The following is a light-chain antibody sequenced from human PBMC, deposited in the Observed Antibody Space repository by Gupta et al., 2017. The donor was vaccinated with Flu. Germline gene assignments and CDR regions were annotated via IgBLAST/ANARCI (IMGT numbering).Light chain of an antibody. J-gene: IGKJ3*01. Sequence: EIVLTQSPGTLSLSPGERATLSCRASRSVSSNNLAWYQHKPGQAPRLLVYGASSRATGIPDRFSGSRSGTDFTLTISRLEPEDFAVYYCQQYGSSPFTFGHGTKVDIK. CDR1: RSVSSNN. CDR3: QQYGSSPFT. V-gene: IGKV3-20*01. CDR2: GAS.